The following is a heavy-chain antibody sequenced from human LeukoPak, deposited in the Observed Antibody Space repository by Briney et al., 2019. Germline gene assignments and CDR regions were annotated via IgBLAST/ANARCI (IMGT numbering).Heavy chain of an antibody. CDR2: IYYSGST. CDR1: GGSISSYY. Sequence: PSETLSLTCTVSGGSISSYYWSWIRQPPGKGLEWIGYIYYSGSTNYNPSLKSRVTISVDTSKNQFSLKLSSVTAADTAVYYCARHETAWYYGMDVWGQGTTVTVSS. V-gene: IGHV4-59*08. D-gene: IGHD6-25*01. J-gene: IGHJ6*02. CDR3: ARHETAWYYGMDV.